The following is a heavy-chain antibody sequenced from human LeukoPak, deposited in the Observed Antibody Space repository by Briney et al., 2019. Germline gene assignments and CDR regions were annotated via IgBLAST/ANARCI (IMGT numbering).Heavy chain of an antibody. CDR2: IKQDGSEK. CDR1: GFTFSSYW. CDR3: AREGRYDNLTGFKDY. D-gene: IGHD3-9*01. Sequence: GGSLRLSCAASGFTFSSYWMSWVRQAPGKGLEWVANIKQDGSEKYYVDSVKGRFTISRDNAKNSLYLQMNSLRAEDTAVYYCAREGRYDNLTGFKDYWGQGTLVTVSS. V-gene: IGHV3-7*01. J-gene: IGHJ4*02.